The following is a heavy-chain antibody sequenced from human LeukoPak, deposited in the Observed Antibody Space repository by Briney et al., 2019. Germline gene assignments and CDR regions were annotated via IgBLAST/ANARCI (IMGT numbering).Heavy chain of an antibody. D-gene: IGHD2-2*01. Sequence: NHGESLKISCKGSGYNFTHYWIGWVRQMPGKGLEWMGIVYPGDSDARYSPSFQGQVTISADKSITTAYLQWSSLKASDTAIYYCARRLWDSHYQLLVFDIWGQGTRVTVSS. CDR3: ARRLWDSHYQLLVFDI. J-gene: IGHJ3*02. CDR1: GYNFTHYW. V-gene: IGHV5-51*01. CDR2: VYPGDSDA.